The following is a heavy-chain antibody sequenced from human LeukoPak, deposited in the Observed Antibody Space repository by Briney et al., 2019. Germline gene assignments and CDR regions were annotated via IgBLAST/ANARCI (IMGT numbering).Heavy chain of an antibody. CDR1: GYSISSGYY. V-gene: IGHV4-38-2*02. Sequence: SETLSLTCTVSGYSISSGYYWGWIRQPPGKGLEWIGSIYHSGSTYYNPSLKSRVTISVDTSKNQFSLKLSSVTAADTAEYYCARGREDGYNSWNYWGQGTLVTVSS. D-gene: IGHD5-24*01. CDR3: ARGREDGYNSWNY. J-gene: IGHJ4*02. CDR2: IYHSGST.